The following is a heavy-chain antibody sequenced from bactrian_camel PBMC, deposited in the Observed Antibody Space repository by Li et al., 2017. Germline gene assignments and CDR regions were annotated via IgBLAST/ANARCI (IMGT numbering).Heavy chain of an antibody. CDR1: GFTFSSYL. CDR2: IYGDGSNT. J-gene: IGHJ4*01. Sequence: HVQLVESGGGLVQPGESLRLSCAASGFTFSSYLMTWVRQAPGKGLEWVSSIYGDGSNTYYQDSLKGRFTITRDNAKNTVYLQMNSLKSEDTGMYFCAADPGFAYNCEIALHSRGVRFDYEGQGTQVTV. V-gene: IGHV3-2*01. D-gene: IGHD1*01.